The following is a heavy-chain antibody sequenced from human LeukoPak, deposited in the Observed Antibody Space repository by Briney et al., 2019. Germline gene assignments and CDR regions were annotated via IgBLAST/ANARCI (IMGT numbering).Heavy chain of an antibody. V-gene: IGHV4-39*01. CDR3: ASPLFDFWSGYYGY. CDR1: GGSISSGDYY. Sequence: PSETLSLTCTVSGGSISSGDYYWGWIRQPPGKGLEWIGSIYYSGSTYYNPSLRSRVTISVDTSKNQFSLKLSSVTAADTAVYYCASPLFDFWSGYYGYWGQGTLVTVSS. CDR2: IYYSGST. J-gene: IGHJ4*02. D-gene: IGHD3-3*01.